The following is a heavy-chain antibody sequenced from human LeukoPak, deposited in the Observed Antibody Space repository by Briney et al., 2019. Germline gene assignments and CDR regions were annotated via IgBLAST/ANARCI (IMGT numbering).Heavy chain of an antibody. CDR2: IGTAGDT. CDR1: GFTFSSYD. Sequence: GGSLRLSCAASGFTFSSYDMHWVRQATGKGLEWVSAIGTAGDTYYPGSVKGRFTISRENAKNSLYLQMNSLRAGDTAVYYCARAFSYGWGGYFYDSGGQGPLFTFSS. CDR3: ARAFSYGWGGYFYDS. J-gene: IGHJ4*02. V-gene: IGHV3-13*01. D-gene: IGHD3-10*01.